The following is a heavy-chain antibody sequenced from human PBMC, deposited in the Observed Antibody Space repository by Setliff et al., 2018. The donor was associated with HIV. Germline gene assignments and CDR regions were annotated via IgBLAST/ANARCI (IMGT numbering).Heavy chain of an antibody. D-gene: IGHD2-21*02. CDR3: ATSDYGGDSGHFQH. J-gene: IGHJ1*01. CDR2: IYPGDSDT. CDR1: RYSFTNYW. V-gene: IGHV5-51*01. Sequence: PGESLKISCTGSRYSFTNYWIGWVRQMPGKGLEWMGIIYPGDSDTRYSPAFQGQVTISADKSISTAYLHWSSLKASDTAMYLCATSDYGGDSGHFQHWGRGTLVTVSS.